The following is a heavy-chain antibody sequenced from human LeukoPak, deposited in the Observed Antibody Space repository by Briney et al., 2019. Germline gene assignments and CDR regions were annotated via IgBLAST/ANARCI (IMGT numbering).Heavy chain of an antibody. CDR1: GGSISSSSYY. J-gene: IGHJ5*02. Sequence: SETLSLTCTASGGSISSSSYYWGGIRQPPGKGREWIGSIYYSGSTYYNPSLKSRVTISVDTSKNQFSLKLSSVTAADTAVYYCARHYYDFWSGYLDWFDHWGQGTLVTVSS. V-gene: IGHV4-39*01. CDR2: IYYSGST. D-gene: IGHD3-3*01. CDR3: ARHYYDFWSGYLDWFDH.